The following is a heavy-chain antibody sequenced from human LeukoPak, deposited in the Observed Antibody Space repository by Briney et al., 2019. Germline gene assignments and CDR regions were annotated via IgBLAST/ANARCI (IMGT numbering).Heavy chain of an antibody. V-gene: IGHV1-46*01. Sequence: ASVKVSCKASGYTFTSYYMHWVRQAPGQGLEWMGIINPSGGSTSYAQKFQGRVTMTRDTSTSTVYMELSSLRSEDTAVYYCARGLVSDYYAGMDAFDIWGQGTMVTVSS. CDR1: GYTFTSYY. J-gene: IGHJ3*02. CDR2: INPSGGST. D-gene: IGHD3-10*01. CDR3: ARGLVSDYYAGMDAFDI.